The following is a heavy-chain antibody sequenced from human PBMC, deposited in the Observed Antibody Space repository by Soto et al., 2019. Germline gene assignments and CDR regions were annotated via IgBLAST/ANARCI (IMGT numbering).Heavy chain of an antibody. CDR2: IYYTGTS. J-gene: IGHJ4*02. V-gene: IGHV4-59*08. Sequence: SETLSLTCTVSGGSIRNNYWSWIRQPPGKGLEWVGYIYYTGTSKYNPSLKSRVTISVDSSKNQFSLKLDSVTAADTAVYYCARLGGYYQAFDNWGQGTLVTAPQ. D-gene: IGHD3-3*01. CDR1: GGSIRNNY. CDR3: ARLGGYYQAFDN.